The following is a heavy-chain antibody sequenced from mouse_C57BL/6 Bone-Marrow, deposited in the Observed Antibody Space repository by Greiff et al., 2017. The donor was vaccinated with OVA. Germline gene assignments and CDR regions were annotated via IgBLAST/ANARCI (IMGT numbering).Heavy chain of an antibody. CDR1: GFTFSSYA. V-gene: IGHV5-4*03. D-gene: IGHD2-3*01. Sequence: EVMLVESGGGLVKPGGSLKLSCAASGFTFSSYAMSWVRQTPEKRLEWVATISDGGSYTYYPDNVKGRFTISRDNAKNNLYLQMSHLKSEDTAMYYCAIYDPYYYAMDYWGQGTSVTVSS. J-gene: IGHJ4*01. CDR3: AIYDPYYYAMDY. CDR2: ISDGGSYT.